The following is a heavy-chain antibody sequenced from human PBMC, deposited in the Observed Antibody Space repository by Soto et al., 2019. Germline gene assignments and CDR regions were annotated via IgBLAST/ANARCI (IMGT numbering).Heavy chain of an antibody. CDR2: INAGNGNT. V-gene: IGHV1-3*01. D-gene: IGHD3-9*01. J-gene: IGHJ4*02. Sequence: QVQLVQSGAEVKKPGASVKVSCKASGYTFTSYAMHWVRQAPGQRLEWMGWINAGNGNTKYSQKFQGRVTITRDTSASTAYMELSSLRSEDTAVYYCAREVDPNYGILTGMYFDYWGQGTLVTVSS. CDR1: GYTFTSYA. CDR3: AREVDPNYGILTGMYFDY.